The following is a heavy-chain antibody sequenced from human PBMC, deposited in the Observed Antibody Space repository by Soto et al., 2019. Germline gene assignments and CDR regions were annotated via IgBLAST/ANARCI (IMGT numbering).Heavy chain of an antibody. V-gene: IGHV1-8*01. CDR3: ARGRRYCSGGSCYYNWFDP. D-gene: IGHD2-15*01. CDR2: MNPNSGNT. Sequence: GQGLEWMGWMNPNSGNTGYAQKFQGRVTMTRNTSISTAYMELSSLRSEDTAVYYCARGRRYCSGGSCYYNWFDPWGQGTLVTV. J-gene: IGHJ5*02.